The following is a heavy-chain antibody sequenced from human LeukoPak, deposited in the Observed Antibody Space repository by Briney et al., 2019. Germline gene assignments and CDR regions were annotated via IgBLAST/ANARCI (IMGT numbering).Heavy chain of an antibody. CDR3: ARQDYYGSGSYSPAPFDY. J-gene: IGHJ4*02. CDR1: GGSISSYY. Sequence: SETLSLTCTVSGGSISSYYWSWIRQPPGKGLEWIGYIYYSGSTYYNPSLKSRITISVDTSKNQFSLKVSSVTAADTAVYYCARQDYYGSGSYSPAPFDYWGQGTLVTVSS. V-gene: IGHV4-59*08. D-gene: IGHD3-10*01. CDR2: IYYSGST.